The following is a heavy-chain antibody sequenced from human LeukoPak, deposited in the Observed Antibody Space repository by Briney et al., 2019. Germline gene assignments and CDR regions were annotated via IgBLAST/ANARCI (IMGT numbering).Heavy chain of an antibody. CDR1: GYTFTGYY. CDR3: ASILTPPRNDAFDI. D-gene: IGHD2-15*01. V-gene: IGHV1-2*02. CDR2: INPNSGGT. J-gene: IGHJ4*02. Sequence: ASVKVSCKASGYTFTGYYMHCVRQAPGQGLEWMGWINPNSGGTNYAQKFQGRVTMTRDTSISTAYMELSRLRSDDTAVYYCASILTPPRNDAFDIWGQGTLVTVSS.